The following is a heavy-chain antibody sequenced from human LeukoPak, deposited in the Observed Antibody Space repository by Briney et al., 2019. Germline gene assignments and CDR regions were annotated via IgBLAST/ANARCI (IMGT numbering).Heavy chain of an antibody. CDR3: AKDGDQGFGDL. CDR2: IDPKRGDT. Sequence: GASVKVSCQAYGYNFIDYYLHWVRQAPGQGLERVGWIDPKRGDTSYAQKFQGRVTMTRDTSKSAAFMELSMVKSDDTAVYSCAKDGDQGFGDLWGQGTLVTVAS. V-gene: IGHV1-2*02. J-gene: IGHJ4*02. CDR1: GYNFIDYY. D-gene: IGHD3-16*01.